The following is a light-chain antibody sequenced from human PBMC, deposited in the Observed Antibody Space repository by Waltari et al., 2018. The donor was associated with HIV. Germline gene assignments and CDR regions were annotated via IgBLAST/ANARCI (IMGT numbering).Light chain of an antibody. Sequence: SSVVTQPPSVSVAPGKTATITCGGSNIGSKGVHWYQQKPGQAPVLVIYYDGDRPSGIPERFSVSQSGNTATLTSSRVEVGDEADYYCQMWESGSDHPGVFGAGTKVTVL. CDR1: NIGSKG. V-gene: IGLV3-21*01. CDR2: YDG. CDR3: QMWESGSDHPGV. J-gene: IGLJ1*01.